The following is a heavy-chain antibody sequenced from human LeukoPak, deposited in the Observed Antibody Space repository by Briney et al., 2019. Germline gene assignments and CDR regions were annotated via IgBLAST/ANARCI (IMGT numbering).Heavy chain of an antibody. CDR1: GGSISSSSYY. D-gene: IGHD3-3*01. Sequence: SETLSLTCTVSGGSISSSSYYWGWIRQPPGKGLEWIGGIYYSGSTYYNPSLKSRVTISVDTSKNQFSLKLSSVTAADTAVYYCARHDFGHYDFWSGYYIDYWGQGTLVTVSS. J-gene: IGHJ4*02. V-gene: IGHV4-39*01. CDR2: IYYSGST. CDR3: ARHDFGHYDFWSGYYIDY.